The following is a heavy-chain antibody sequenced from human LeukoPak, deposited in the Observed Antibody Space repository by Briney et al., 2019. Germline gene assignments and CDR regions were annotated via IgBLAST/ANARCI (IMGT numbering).Heavy chain of an antibody. CDR1: GGSISSYY. J-gene: IGHJ6*03. CDR2: IYYSGST. D-gene: IGHD1-26*01. Sequence: PSETLSLTCTVSGGSISSYYWSWIWQPPGKGLEWIGYIYYSGSTNYNPSLKSRVTISVDTSKNQFSLKLSSVTAADTAVYYCARDRIVGATWYYYYMDVWGKGTTVTVSS. V-gene: IGHV4-59*01. CDR3: ARDRIVGATWYYYYMDV.